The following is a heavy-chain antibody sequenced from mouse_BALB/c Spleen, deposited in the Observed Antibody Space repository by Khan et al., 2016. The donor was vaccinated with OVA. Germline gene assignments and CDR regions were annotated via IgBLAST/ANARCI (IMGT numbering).Heavy chain of an antibody. V-gene: IGHV1-77*01. CDR3: AREWGAWFPY. CDR1: GYTFNDYN. J-gene: IGHJ3*01. CDR2: IYPGSNNT. Sequence: QVQLQQSGAELARPGASVKLSCKASGYTFNDYNINWVKQRTGQGLEWIGEIYPGSNNTYYNEKYKGKATLTADKSSSTAYMQLSSLTSEDSAVYCCAREWGAWFPYWGQGTLVTVSA.